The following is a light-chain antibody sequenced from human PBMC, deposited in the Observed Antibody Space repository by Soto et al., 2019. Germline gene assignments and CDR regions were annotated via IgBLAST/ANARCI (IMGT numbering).Light chain of an antibody. CDR3: SSYTSSDTPYV. CDR1: SSDVGGYNY. Sequence: QSALTQPASVSGSPGQSITISCTGTSSDVGGYNYVSWYQQHPDKAPKLMIYVVSNRPSGVSNRFSGSKSGNTAYLTISGLQAEYEADYYCSSYTSSDTPYVFGTGTKLTVL. J-gene: IGLJ1*01. CDR2: VVS. V-gene: IGLV2-14*01.